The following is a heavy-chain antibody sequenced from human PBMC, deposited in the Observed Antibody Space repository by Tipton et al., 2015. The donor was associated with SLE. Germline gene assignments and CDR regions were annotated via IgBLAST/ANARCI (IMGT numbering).Heavy chain of an antibody. D-gene: IGHD6-6*01. CDR3: ARVWRQLANYFDY. Sequence: TLSLTCAVSGGSISSSNWWSWVCQPPGKGLEWIGEIYHSGSTNYNPSLKSRVTISVDKSKNQFSLKLSSVTAADTAVYYCARVWRQLANYFDYWGQGTLVTVSS. CDR2: IYHSGST. J-gene: IGHJ4*02. V-gene: IGHV4-4*02. CDR1: GGSISSSNW.